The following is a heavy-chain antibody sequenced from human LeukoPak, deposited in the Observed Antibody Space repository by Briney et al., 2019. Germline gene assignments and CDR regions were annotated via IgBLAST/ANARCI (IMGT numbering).Heavy chain of an antibody. J-gene: IGHJ4*02. CDR3: AKGRLGGSRGLDY. Sequence: GGSLRLSCAASGFTFSSYAMSWVRQAPGKGLEWVSAISGSGGSTYYADSVKGQFTISRDNSKNTLYLQMNSLRAEDTAVYYCAKGRLGGSRGLDYWGQGTLVTVSS. CDR1: GFTFSSYA. D-gene: IGHD3-10*01. CDR2: ISGSGGST. V-gene: IGHV3-23*01.